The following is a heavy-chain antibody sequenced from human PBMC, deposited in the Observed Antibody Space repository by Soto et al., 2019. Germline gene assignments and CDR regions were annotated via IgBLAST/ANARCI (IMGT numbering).Heavy chain of an antibody. J-gene: IGHJ4*02. D-gene: IGHD2-2*01. CDR3: ARIDCFSSSCYFKY. V-gene: IGHV1-46*01. CDR1: GYTFTSDY. Sequence: QVSLVQSGAEVKKPGASVKVSCKASGYTFTSDYVHWVRQAPGQGLEWMGIINPSGATTTYAQNFQGRVATTRDTSTSTVYMELSSLRSEDTAVYYCARIDCFSSSCYFKYWGQGTLVTVSS. CDR2: INPSGATT.